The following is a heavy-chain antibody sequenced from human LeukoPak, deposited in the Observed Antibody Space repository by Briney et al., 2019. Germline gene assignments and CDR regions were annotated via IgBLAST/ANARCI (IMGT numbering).Heavy chain of an antibody. Sequence: SVKVSCTASGGTFSSYAISWVRQAPGQGLEWMGGIIPIFGTANYAQKFQGRVTITADESTSTAYMELSSLRSEDTAVYYCASTYSGSYLYYYYYGMDVWGQGTTVTVSS. V-gene: IGHV1-69*13. D-gene: IGHD1-26*01. CDR1: GGTFSSYA. CDR3: ASTYSGSYLYYYYYGMDV. CDR2: IIPIFGTA. J-gene: IGHJ6*02.